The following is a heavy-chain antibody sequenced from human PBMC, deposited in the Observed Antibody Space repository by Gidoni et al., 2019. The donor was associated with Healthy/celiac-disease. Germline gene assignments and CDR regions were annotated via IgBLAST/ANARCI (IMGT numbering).Heavy chain of an antibody. CDR2: SSGRGGNT. CDR3: AKDGYSSSLGAPDY. V-gene: IGHV3-23*01. D-gene: IGHD6-13*01. CDR1: GFTFSNYA. Sequence: EVQLLESGGGLVQPGGSLRLSCAASGFTFSNYAMSWVRQAPGKGLGCVSGSSGRGGNTYYADSVEGRFTISRDNSKNTLYLQMNSLRAEEKAVYYCAKDGYSSSLGAPDYWGQGTLVTVSS. J-gene: IGHJ4*02.